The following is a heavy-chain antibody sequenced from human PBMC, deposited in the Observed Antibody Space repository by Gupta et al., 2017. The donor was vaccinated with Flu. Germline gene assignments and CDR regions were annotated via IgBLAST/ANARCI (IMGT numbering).Heavy chain of an antibody. V-gene: IGHV3-33*01. CDR1: GFSFYRFG. Sequence: QVQLVESGGGVVQPGRPLRLSCATSGFSFYRFGMHWVRQAPGKGLEWGASIGHDGSNRNYADSVKGRFTISRDNSRNTLYLQMNTLRAEDTAVYYCARISGNWKIYYMDVWGKGTTITVSS. CDR3: ARISGNWKIYYMDV. D-gene: IGHD1-20*01. J-gene: IGHJ6*03. CDR2: IGHDGSNR.